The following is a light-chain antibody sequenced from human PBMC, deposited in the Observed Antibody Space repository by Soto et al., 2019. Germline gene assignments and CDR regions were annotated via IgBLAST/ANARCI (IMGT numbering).Light chain of an antibody. CDR3: CSYAGSSIWV. V-gene: IGLV2-23*01. CDR2: EGS. J-gene: IGLJ3*02. Sequence: QSVLTQPASVSGSPGQSITISCTGNNNDVGSYNLVSWYQQHPGQAPKLMIYEGSKRPSGVSDRLSGSKSGNTASLTISGLQAEDEADSYCCSYAGSSIWVFGGGTKLTVL. CDR1: NNDVGSYNL.